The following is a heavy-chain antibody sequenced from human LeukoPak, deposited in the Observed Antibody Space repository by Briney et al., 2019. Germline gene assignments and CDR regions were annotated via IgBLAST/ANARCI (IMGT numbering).Heavy chain of an antibody. D-gene: IGHD3-3*02. V-gene: IGHV4-61*10. Sequence: PSETLSLTCTVSGTSVTSGNYYWSWIRQPAGKGPEWIGHIYTSGSTNYNPSLKSRVTISVDTSKNQFSLKLSSVTAADTAVYYCARAFYPGYYSYMAVWGKGTTVTVSS. CDR2: IYTSGST. J-gene: IGHJ6*03. CDR1: GTSVTSGNYY. CDR3: ARAFYPGYYSYMAV.